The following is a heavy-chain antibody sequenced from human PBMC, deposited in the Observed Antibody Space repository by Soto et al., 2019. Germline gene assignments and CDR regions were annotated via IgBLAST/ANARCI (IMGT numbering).Heavy chain of an antibody. Sequence: ASVKVSCKASGGTFSSYAISWVRQAPGQGXEWMGGIIPIFGTANYAQKFQGRVTITADESTSTAYMELSSLRSEDTAVYYCARGGCSSTSCYSGLWAQLYYYRMDVWGQGTTVTVSS. CDR1: GGTFSSYA. CDR2: IIPIFGTA. CDR3: ARGGCSSTSCYSGLWAQLYYYRMDV. D-gene: IGHD2-2*01. J-gene: IGHJ6*02. V-gene: IGHV1-69*13.